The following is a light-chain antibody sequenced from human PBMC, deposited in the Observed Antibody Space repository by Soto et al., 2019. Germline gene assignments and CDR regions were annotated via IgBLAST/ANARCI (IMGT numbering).Light chain of an antibody. Sequence: EIVMTQSPGTLSLSPGERDTLSCRASQSVSDDYLAWYQQKPGQAPILVISVASTRATGIPDRFRGSGSGTDFTLSISRLEPEDFAIYYCQQYGSTPYTFGQGTRLEIK. CDR1: QSVSDDY. CDR3: QQYGSTPYT. V-gene: IGKV3-20*01. CDR2: VAS. J-gene: IGKJ2*01.